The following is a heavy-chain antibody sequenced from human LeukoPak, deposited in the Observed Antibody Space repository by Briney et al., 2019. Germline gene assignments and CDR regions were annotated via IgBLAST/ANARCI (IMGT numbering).Heavy chain of an antibody. V-gene: IGHV3-13*04. CDR3: ATGERPPPYTTDAWYFAL. D-gene: IGHD1-26*01. CDR2: IGTEADP. CDR1: GFKFSNSD. J-gene: IGHJ2*01. Sequence: GGSLRLSCAASGFKFSNSDMHWVRQSAGRGLEWVSTIGTEADPFYPGSVKGRFTISRDNAKDSLYLQMNSLRVEDTGVYYCATGERPPPYTTDAWYFALWGRGTRVTVSS.